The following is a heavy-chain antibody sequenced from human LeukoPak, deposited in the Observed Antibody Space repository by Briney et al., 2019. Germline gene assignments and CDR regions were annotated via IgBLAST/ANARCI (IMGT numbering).Heavy chain of an antibody. CDR3: AKVLLARAYYYGMDV. Sequence: ASVKVSCTASGGTFSSYAISWVRQAPGQGLEWMGGIIPIFGTANYAQKFQGRVTITADESTSTAYMELSSLRSEDTAVYYCAKVLLARAYYYGMDVWGQGTTVTVSS. D-gene: IGHD2-15*01. CDR1: GGTFSSYA. CDR2: IIPIFGTA. J-gene: IGHJ6*02. V-gene: IGHV1-69*13.